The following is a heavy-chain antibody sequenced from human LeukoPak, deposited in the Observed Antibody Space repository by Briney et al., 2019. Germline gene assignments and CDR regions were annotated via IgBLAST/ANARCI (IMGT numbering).Heavy chain of an antibody. J-gene: IGHJ4*02. CDR1: GFTFTTFW. D-gene: IGHD3-22*01. CDR2: INHDGSST. V-gene: IGHV3-74*01. CDR3: VRDWGYDSSGYWQKYFDT. Sequence: PGGSLRLSCATSGFTFTTFWMHWVRQAPGKGLVWDSRINHDGSSTNYADSVKGRFTISRDNAKNTVFLQMNSLRAEDTAVYYCVRDWGYDSSGYWQKYFDTWGQGTLVTVSS.